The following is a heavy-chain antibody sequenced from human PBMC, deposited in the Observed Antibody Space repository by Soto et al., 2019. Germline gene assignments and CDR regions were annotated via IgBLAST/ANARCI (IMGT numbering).Heavy chain of an antibody. V-gene: IGHV1-18*01. J-gene: IGHJ3*02. CDR2: ISAYNGNT. CDR1: GYTFTSYG. Sequence: QVQLVQSGAEVKKPGASVKVSCKASGYTFTSYGISWVRQAPGRGLEWMGWISAYNGNTNYAQKLQGRVTMTTDSSTSAAYRERGSLRFDDTAVYYCARGTRGYYYDSSGYYYDAFDIWGQGTMVTVSS. CDR3: ARGTRGYYYDSSGYYYDAFDI. D-gene: IGHD3-22*01.